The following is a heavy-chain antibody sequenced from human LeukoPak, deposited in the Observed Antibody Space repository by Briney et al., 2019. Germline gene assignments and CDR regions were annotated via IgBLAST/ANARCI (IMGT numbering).Heavy chain of an antibody. CDR3: AKSELWFGELLGDY. J-gene: IGHJ4*02. CDR1: GFTFSDYG. V-gene: IGHV3-30*18. D-gene: IGHD3-10*01. Sequence: GGSLRLSCAASGFTFSDYGMHWVRQAPGKGVEWVAVISYDGSNKYYADSVKGRFTISRDNSKNTLYLQMNSLRAEDTAVYYCAKSELWFGELLGDYWGQGTLVTVSS. CDR2: ISYDGSNK.